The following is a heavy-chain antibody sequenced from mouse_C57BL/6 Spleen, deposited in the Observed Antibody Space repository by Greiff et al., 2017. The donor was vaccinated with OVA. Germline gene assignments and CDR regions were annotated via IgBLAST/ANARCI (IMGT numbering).Heavy chain of an antibody. Sequence: QVQLKESGPELVKPGASVKISCKASGYAFSSSWMNWVKQRPGKGLEWIGRIYPGDGDTNYNGKFKGKATLTADKSSSTAYMQLSSLTSEDSAVYFCARRGLGGFAYWGQGTTVTVSS. CDR2: IYPGDGDT. J-gene: IGHJ1*01. CDR3: ARRGLGGFAY. CDR1: GYAFSSSW. D-gene: IGHD4-1*01. V-gene: IGHV1-82*01.